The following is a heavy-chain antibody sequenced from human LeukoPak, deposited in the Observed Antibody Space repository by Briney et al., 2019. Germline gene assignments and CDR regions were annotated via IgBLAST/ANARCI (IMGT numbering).Heavy chain of an antibody. Sequence: SETLSLTCTVSGGSISSGGYYWSWIRQHPGKGLEWTGYIYYSGSTYYNPSLKSRVTISVDTSKNQFSLKLSSVTAADTAVYYCARDGYCGGDCYERGDAFDIWGQGTMVTVSS. CDR1: GGSISSGGYY. V-gene: IGHV4-31*03. J-gene: IGHJ3*02. D-gene: IGHD2-21*02. CDR2: IYYSGST. CDR3: ARDGYCGGDCYERGDAFDI.